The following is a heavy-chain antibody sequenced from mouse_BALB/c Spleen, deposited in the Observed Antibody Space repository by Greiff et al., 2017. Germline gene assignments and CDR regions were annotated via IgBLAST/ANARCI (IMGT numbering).Heavy chain of an antibody. CDR3: TRGYSAYYFDY. D-gene: IGHD2-3*01. CDR1: GFTFSNYW. V-gene: IGHV6-6*02. CDR2: IRLKSNNYAT. Sequence: DVQLQESGGGLVQPGGSMKLSCVASGFTFSNYWMNWVRQSPEKGLEWVAEIRLKSNNYATHYAESVKGRFTISRDDSKSSVYLQMNNLRAEDTGIYYCTRGYSAYYFDYWGQGTTLTVSS. J-gene: IGHJ2*01.